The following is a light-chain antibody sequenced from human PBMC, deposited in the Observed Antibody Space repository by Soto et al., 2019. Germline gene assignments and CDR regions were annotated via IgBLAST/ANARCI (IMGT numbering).Light chain of an antibody. V-gene: IGKV3-20*01. CDR3: QHYGNSPLT. CDR2: GAS. J-gene: IGKJ5*01. Sequence: EIVLTQSPGTLSLSPGERATLSCRASQSVRNSQLAWYQQKPGQAPRLLVYGASSRATGIPERFSGSVSETDFTLSISRLEPEDFAVYYCQHYGNSPLTFGQGTRLEIK. CDR1: QSVRNSQ.